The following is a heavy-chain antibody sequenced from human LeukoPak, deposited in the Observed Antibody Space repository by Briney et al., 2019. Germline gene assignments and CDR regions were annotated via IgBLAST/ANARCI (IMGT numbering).Heavy chain of an antibody. CDR2: TYYRSKWYN. CDR3: AREIRRQQLVKGYDAFDI. Sequence: SQTLSLTCAISGDSVSSNSAAWNWIRQSPSRGLEWLGRTYYRSKWYNDYAVSVKSRITINPDTSKNQFSLQLNSVTPEDTAVYYCAREIRRQQLVKGYDAFDIWGQGTMVTVSS. D-gene: IGHD6-13*01. V-gene: IGHV6-1*01. J-gene: IGHJ3*02. CDR1: GDSVSSNSAA.